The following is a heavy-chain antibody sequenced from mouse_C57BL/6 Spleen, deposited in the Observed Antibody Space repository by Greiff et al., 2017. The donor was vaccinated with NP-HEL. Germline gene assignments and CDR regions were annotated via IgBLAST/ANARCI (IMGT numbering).Heavy chain of an antibody. J-gene: IGHJ2*01. CDR3: ARIGGYYGSSYMYYFDY. D-gene: IGHD1-1*01. Sequence: QVTLKECGPGILQPSQTLSLTCSFSGFSLSTFGMGVGWIRQPSGKGLEWLAHIWWDDDKYYNPALKSRLTIAKDTSKNQVFLKIANVDTADTATYYCARIGGYYGSSYMYYFDYWGQGTTLTVSS. V-gene: IGHV8-8*01. CDR2: IWWDDDK. CDR1: GFSLSTFGMG.